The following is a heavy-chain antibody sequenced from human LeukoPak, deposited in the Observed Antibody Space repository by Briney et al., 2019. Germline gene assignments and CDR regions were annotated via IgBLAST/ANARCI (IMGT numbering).Heavy chain of an antibody. V-gene: IGHV3-64*01. Sequence: GGSLRLSCAASGFTFSSYAMHWVRQAPGKGLEYVSAISSNGGSTYYANSVKGRFTISRDNSKNTLYLQMGSLRAEDMAVYYCARDRGCSSTSCPPDFDYWGQGTLVTASS. CDR2: ISSNGGST. J-gene: IGHJ4*02. CDR3: ARDRGCSSTSCPPDFDY. CDR1: GFTFSSYA. D-gene: IGHD2-2*01.